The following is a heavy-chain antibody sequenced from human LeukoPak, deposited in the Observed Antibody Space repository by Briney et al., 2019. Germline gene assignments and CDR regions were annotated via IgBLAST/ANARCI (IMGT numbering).Heavy chain of an antibody. CDR3: AKVMKGSETLTIFRGVIIKTAGLYYMDV. Sequence: GGSLRLSCAASGFTLSSYAMSWVRQAPGKGLEWVSSISASGGSTNYADPVKGRFTISGDNSKNTVYLQMNSLRAEDTAVYYCAKVMKGSETLTIFRGVIIKTAGLYYMDVWGKGTTVTVSS. D-gene: IGHD3-10*01. J-gene: IGHJ6*03. CDR2: ISASGGST. CDR1: GFTLSSYA. V-gene: IGHV3-23*01.